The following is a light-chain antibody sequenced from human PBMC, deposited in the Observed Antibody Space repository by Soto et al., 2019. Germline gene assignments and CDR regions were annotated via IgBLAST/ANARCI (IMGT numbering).Light chain of an antibody. V-gene: IGLV2-14*01. CDR1: SSDVGGYNY. J-gene: IGLJ3*02. CDR3: CSYTGSSTPV. Sequence: QPASVSGSPGQSITISCTGTSSDVGGYNYVSWYQHHPGKAPKLMIYEVSNRPSGVSNRFSGSKSGNTASLTISGLQAVGEGDYYCCSYTGSSTPVFGGGTNLSVL. CDR2: EVS.